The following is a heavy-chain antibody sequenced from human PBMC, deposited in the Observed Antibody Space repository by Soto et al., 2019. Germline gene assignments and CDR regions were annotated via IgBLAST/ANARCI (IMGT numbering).Heavy chain of an antibody. V-gene: IGHV3-30-3*01. J-gene: IGHJ6*02. CDR3: ARDRLRYNWNDFPYYYYGMDV. CDR2: ISYDGSNK. D-gene: IGHD1-1*01. Sequence: GGSLRLSCAASGFTFSSYAMHWVRQAPGKGLEWVAVISYDGSNKYYADSVKGRFTISRDNSKNTLYLQMNSLRAEDTAVYYCARDRLRYNWNDFPYYYYGMDVWGQGTTVTVPS. CDR1: GFTFSSYA.